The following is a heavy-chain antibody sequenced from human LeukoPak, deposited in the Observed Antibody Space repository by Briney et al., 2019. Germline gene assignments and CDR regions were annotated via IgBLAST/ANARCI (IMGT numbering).Heavy chain of an antibody. D-gene: IGHD3-16*01. J-gene: IGHJ6*03. CDR2: IYYSGST. CDR1: GGSISSYY. Sequence: SETLSLTCIVSGGSISSYYWSWIRQPPGKGLEWIGYIYYSGSTNYNPSLKSRVTISVDTSKNQFSLKLSSVTAADTAVYYCARGGGLNYYYYYMDVWGKGTTVTVSS. V-gene: IGHV4-59*01. CDR3: ARGGGLNYYYYYMDV.